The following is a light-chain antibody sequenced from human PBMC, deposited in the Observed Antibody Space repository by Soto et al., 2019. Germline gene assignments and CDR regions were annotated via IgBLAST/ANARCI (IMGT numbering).Light chain of an antibody. CDR1: QGLSDTN. CDR3: QQYDMSPQT. CDR2: DSS. Sequence: EVVLTQSPSTLSLSPGEGATLSCRASQGLSDTNLAWYQQKPGQAPRLLMYDSSRRAPGVPHRFSGSGSGTECTLTISRVEPDDFGVYYCQQYDMSPQTFGLGSKVEIK. V-gene: IGKV3-20*01. J-gene: IGKJ1*01.